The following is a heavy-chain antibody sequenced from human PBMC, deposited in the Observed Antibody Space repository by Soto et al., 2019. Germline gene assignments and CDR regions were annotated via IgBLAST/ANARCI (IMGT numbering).Heavy chain of an antibody. V-gene: IGHV3-7*01. J-gene: IGHJ6*03. CDR2: IKQDGSEK. CDR1: GFSIRDYW. Sequence: EEQLVESGGGLVQPGGSLRLSCAASGFSIRDYWMTWVRQAPGKGLDWVANIKQDGSEKFYVDSLKGRFTISRDNAKNSLYLLMNSLRADDTAVYYCARGKDGRRAGTYYFDMDVWGKGTTVTLSS. D-gene: IGHD1-1*01. CDR3: ARGKDGRRAGTYYFDMDV.